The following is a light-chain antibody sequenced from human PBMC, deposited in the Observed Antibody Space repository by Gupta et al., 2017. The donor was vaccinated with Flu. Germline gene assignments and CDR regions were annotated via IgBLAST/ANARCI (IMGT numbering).Light chain of an antibody. Sequence: IQMTQVPSSLSVSVGDRVTITCRASQSITTCLTWYQQKPGKAPKLLIHAASTLQSGVPSRFSGSRSATDFTLTISSLQPDDFATYYCQQSDSMPFTFGRGTKVDIE. CDR3: QQSDSMPFT. CDR1: QSITTC. J-gene: IGKJ3*01. CDR2: AAS. V-gene: IGKV1-5*01.